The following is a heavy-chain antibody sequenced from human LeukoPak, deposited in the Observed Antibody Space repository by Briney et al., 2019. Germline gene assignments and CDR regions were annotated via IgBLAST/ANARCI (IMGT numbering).Heavy chain of an antibody. CDR1: GYTFTSYG. CDR2: ISAYNGNT. D-gene: IGHD3-22*01. V-gene: IGHV1-18*01. J-gene: IGHJ4*02. CDR3: ARERITMIVVVNLFDY. Sequence: GASVKVSCKASGYTFTSYGISWVRQAPGQGLEWMGWISAYNGNTNYAQKLQGRVTMTTDTSTSTAYMELRSLRSEDTAVYYCARERITMIVVVNLFDYWGQGTLVTVSS.